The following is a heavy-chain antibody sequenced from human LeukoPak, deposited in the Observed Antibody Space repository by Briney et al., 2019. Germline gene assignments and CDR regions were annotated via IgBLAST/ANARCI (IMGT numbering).Heavy chain of an antibody. D-gene: IGHD1-26*01. CDR3: ARGKGSGSYYSMNY. V-gene: IGHV1-3*03. Sequence: GASVKVSCKASGYSFTNYGMHWVRQAPGQRLEWMGWINAGNGNTKYSQEVQGRVTITRDTSASIVYMELRSLRSEDMAMYYCARGKGSGSYYSMNYWGQGTLVTVFS. CDR1: GYSFTNYG. J-gene: IGHJ4*02. CDR2: INAGNGNT.